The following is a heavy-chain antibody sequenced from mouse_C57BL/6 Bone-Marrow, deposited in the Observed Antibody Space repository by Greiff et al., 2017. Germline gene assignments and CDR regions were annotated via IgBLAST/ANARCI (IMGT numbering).Heavy chain of an antibody. CDR2: IYPRDGST. CDR3: AIDYGSSYWYFDV. Sequence: QVQLKESGPELVKPGASVKLSCKASGYTFTSYDINWVKQRPGQGLEWIGWIYPRDGSTKYNEKFKGKATLTVDPSSSTAYMELHSLTSEDSAVYFCAIDYGSSYWYFDVWGTGTTVTVSS. V-gene: IGHV1-85*01. D-gene: IGHD1-1*01. CDR1: GYTFTSYD. J-gene: IGHJ1*03.